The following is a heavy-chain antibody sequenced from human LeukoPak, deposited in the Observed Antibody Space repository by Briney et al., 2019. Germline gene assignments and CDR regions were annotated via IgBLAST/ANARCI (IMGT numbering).Heavy chain of an antibody. CDR2: IYSGGST. J-gene: IGHJ4*02. Sequence: GGSLRLSCAASGFTVSSNYMSWVRQAPGKGLEWVSVIYSGGSTYYADSVKGRFTISRDNSKNTLYLQMNSLRAEDTAVYYCAKDSTGYYFDYWGQGTLVTVSS. D-gene: IGHD3-9*01. V-gene: IGHV3-53*05. CDR3: AKDSTGYYFDY. CDR1: GFTVSSNY.